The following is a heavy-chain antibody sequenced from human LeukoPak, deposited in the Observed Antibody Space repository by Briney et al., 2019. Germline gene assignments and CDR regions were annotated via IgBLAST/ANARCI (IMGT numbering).Heavy chain of an antibody. CDR2: ISSSSSYI. CDR1: GFTFSSYS. CDR3: ARDRFNYGSEYGMDV. Sequence: PGGSLRLSCAASGFTFSSYSMNWVRQAPGKGLEWVSSISSSSSYIYYADSVKGRFTISRDNAKNSLYLQMNSLRAEDTAVYYCARDRFNYGSEYGMDVWGQGTTVTVSS. J-gene: IGHJ6*02. D-gene: IGHD3-10*01. V-gene: IGHV3-21*01.